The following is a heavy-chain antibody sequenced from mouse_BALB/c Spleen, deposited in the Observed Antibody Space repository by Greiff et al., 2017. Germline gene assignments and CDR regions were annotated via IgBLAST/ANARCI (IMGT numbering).Heavy chain of an antibody. Sequence: VQLQESGPGLVQPSQSLSITCTVSGFSLTSYGVHWVRQSPGKGLEWLGVIWSGGSTDYNAAFISRLSISKDNSKSQVFFKMNSLQANDTAIYYCASIYYYGSSYWFAYWGQGTLVTVSA. J-gene: IGHJ3*01. CDR1: GFSLTSYG. CDR3: ASIYYYGSSYWFAY. V-gene: IGHV2-2*02. D-gene: IGHD1-1*01. CDR2: IWSGGST.